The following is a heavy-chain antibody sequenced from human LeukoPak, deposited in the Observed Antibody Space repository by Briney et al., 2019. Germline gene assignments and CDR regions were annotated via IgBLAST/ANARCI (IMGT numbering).Heavy chain of an antibody. CDR2: IYYSGIT. D-gene: IGHD6-13*01. CDR3: ARHLGSSSSWYSSWFDP. V-gene: IGHV4-39*01. J-gene: IGHJ5*02. Sequence: SETLSLTCTVSGGAISSSSYYWDWIRQPPGQGLEWIGSIYYSGITYYNSSLKSRVTMSIDTAKNHFSLKLSSVTAADTAVYLCARHLGSSSSWYSSWFDPWGQGTLVTVPS. CDR1: GGAISSSSYY.